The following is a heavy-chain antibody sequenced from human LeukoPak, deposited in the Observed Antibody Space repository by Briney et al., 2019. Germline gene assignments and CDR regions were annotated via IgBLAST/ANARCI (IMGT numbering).Heavy chain of an antibody. Sequence: SETLSLTCAVYGGSFSGYYWSWIRQPPGEGLEWIGEINHSGSTNYNPSLKSRVTISVDTSKNQFSLKLSSVTAADTAVYYCARGQIGQLGPNYYYYGMDVWGQGTTVTVSS. CDR1: GGSFSGYY. CDR2: INHSGST. J-gene: IGHJ6*02. CDR3: ARGQIGQLGPNYYYYGMDV. V-gene: IGHV4-34*01. D-gene: IGHD6-13*01.